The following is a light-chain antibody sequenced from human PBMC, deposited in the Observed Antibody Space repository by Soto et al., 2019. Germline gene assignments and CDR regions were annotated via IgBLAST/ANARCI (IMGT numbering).Light chain of an antibody. J-gene: IGKJ3*01. CDR3: QQYGSSLFT. Sequence: DIVMTPYPLSLPVTPGEPASISCRSSQRLVHSNGYTYLAWYQQKPGKAPKLLIYKASTLKSGVPSRFSGSGSGTEFTLTITSLESEDFAVYYCQQYGSSLFTFGPGTKVDI. CDR1: QRLVHSNGYTY. CDR2: KAS. V-gene: IGKV2-28*01.